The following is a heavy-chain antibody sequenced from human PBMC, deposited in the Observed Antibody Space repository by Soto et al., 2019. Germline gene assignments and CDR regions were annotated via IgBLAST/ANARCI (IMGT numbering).Heavy chain of an antibody. CDR3: ARASPGTMVRGVLRY. J-gene: IGHJ4*02. CDR1: GGSFSGYY. V-gene: IGHV4-34*01. Sequence: QVQLQQWGAGLLKPSETLYLTCAVYGGSFSGYYWSWIRPPPGKGLEWIGEINHSGSTNYNPSLKSRVTISVDTSKNQFSLKLSSVTAADTAVYYCARASPGTMVRGVLRYWGQGTLVTVSS. CDR2: INHSGST. D-gene: IGHD3-10*01.